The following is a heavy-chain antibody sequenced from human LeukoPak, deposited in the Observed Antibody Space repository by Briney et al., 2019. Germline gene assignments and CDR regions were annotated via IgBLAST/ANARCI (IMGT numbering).Heavy chain of an antibody. V-gene: IGHV4-34*01. J-gene: IGHJ5*02. CDR3: ARGRIVVVTAIPDWWFDP. CDR1: GGSFSGYY. D-gene: IGHD2-21*02. Sequence: SETLSLTCAVYGGSFSGYYWSWIRQPPVKGLEWIGEINHSGSTNYNPSLKSRVTISVDTSKNQFSLKLSSVTAADTAVYYCARGRIVVVTAIPDWWFDPWGQGTLVTVSS. CDR2: INHSGST.